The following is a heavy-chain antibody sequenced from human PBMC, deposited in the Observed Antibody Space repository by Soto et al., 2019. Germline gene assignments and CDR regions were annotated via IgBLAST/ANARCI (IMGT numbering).Heavy chain of an antibody. J-gene: IGHJ3*02. CDR3: ARRANWNYVIRAFDI. CDR2: INHSGST. V-gene: IGHV4-34*01. Sequence: PSETLSLTCAVYGGSFSGYYWSWIRQPPGKGLEWIGEINHSGSTNYNPPLKSRVTISVDTSKNQFSLKLSSVTAADTAVYYCARRANWNYVIRAFDIWGQGTMVTVSS. D-gene: IGHD1-7*01. CDR1: GGSFSGYY.